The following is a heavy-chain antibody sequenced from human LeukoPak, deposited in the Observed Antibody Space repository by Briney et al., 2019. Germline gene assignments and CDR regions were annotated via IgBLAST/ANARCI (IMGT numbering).Heavy chain of an antibody. CDR2: VSNNNAI. V-gene: IGHV3-69-1*02. J-gene: IGHJ4*02. Sequence: PGGSPRLSCAASGFTFSSYSMNWVRQSPGKGLEWISSVSNNNAIFYADSVKGRFTISRDNARNSLYLQMFSLKVEDTAVYYCAREQTRGGDLDYWGQGAQITVSS. CDR3: AREQTRGGDLDY. CDR1: GFTFSSYS. D-gene: IGHD2-21*02.